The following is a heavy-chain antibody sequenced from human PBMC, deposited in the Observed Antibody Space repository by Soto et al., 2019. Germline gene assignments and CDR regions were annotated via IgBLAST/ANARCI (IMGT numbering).Heavy chain of an antibody. D-gene: IGHD3-22*01. Sequence: QVQLVESGGGVVQPGRSLRLSCAASGFTFSSYGMHWVRQAPGKGLEWVAVISDDGSNKYYADSVKGRFTSSRDNSKNTRYRQMNSLRAEDTAVYYCAKEWVYDSSGWSFDYWGQGTLVTVSS. CDR1: GFTFSSYG. J-gene: IGHJ4*02. CDR3: AKEWVYDSSGWSFDY. V-gene: IGHV3-30*18. CDR2: ISDDGSNK.